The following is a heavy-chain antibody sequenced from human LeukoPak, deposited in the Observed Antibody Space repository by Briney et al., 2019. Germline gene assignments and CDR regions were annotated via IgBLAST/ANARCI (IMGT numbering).Heavy chain of an antibody. CDR2: IYSDNT. D-gene: IGHD4/OR15-4a*01. CDR1: GFTVSRNS. CDR3: ARRAGAYSHPYDY. J-gene: IGHJ4*02. V-gene: IGHV3-53*01. Sequence: PGGSLRLSCTVSGFTVSRNSMSWVRQAPGKGLVWVSFIYSDNTHYSDSVKGRFTISRDNSKNTLYLQMNSLRAEDTAVYYCARRAGAYSHPYDYWGQGTLVTVSS.